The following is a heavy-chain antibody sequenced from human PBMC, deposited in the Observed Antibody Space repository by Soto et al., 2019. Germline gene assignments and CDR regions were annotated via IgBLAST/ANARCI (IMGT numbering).Heavy chain of an antibody. D-gene: IGHD5-12*01. CDR3: ARAGPLDGYNYDY. CDR1: GGTFSSYA. J-gene: IGHJ4*02. Sequence: QVQLVQSGAEVKKPGASVKVSCKASGGTFSSYAISWVRQATGPGLEWMGGIIPIFGTANYAQKFQGRVTITADESTSTAYIELRSLRSEDTAVYYCARAGPLDGYNYDYWVQGTLVTVSS. V-gene: IGHV1-69*01. CDR2: IIPIFGTA.